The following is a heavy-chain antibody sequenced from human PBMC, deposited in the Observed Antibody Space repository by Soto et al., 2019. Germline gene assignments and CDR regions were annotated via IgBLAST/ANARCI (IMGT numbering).Heavy chain of an antibody. J-gene: IGHJ4*02. V-gene: IGHV1-3*01. Sequence: ASVKVSCKASGYTFTSYAMHWVRQAPGQRLEWMGWINAGNGNTKYSQKFQGRVTITRDTSASTAYMELSSLRSDDTAVYYCARKSFGELYADRYYFDYWGQGTLVTVSS. CDR2: INAGNGNT. CDR3: ARKSFGELYADRYYFDY. CDR1: GYTFTSYA. D-gene: IGHD3-10*01.